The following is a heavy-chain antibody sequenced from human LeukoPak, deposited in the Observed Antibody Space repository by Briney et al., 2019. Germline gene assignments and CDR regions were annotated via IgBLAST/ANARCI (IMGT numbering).Heavy chain of an antibody. D-gene: IGHD3-9*01. V-gene: IGHV3-53*01. Sequence: PGGSLRLSCAASGFTVSSNYMSWVRQAPGKGLEWVSVIYSGGATNYADSVKGRFTISRDNSKNTLYLQMNSLRDEDTAMYYCARGASGYDILTGRYYYGMDVWGQGTTVTVSS. J-gene: IGHJ6*02. CDR3: ARGASGYDILTGRYYYGMDV. CDR1: GFTVSSNY. CDR2: IYSGGAT.